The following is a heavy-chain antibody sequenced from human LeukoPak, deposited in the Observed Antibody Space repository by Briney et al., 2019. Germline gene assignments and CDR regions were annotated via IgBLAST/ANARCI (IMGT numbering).Heavy chain of an antibody. J-gene: IGHJ6*03. D-gene: IGHD3-16*01. Sequence: GGSLRLSCAASGFTFSTYGMNWVRQAPGQGLEWVGLIRSDRTNKYYADYVKGRVTISRDNSGNTLYLQMNSLTDDGTAVYDCAKEHIGYAAKGDMDVWGEGATVTVSS. V-gene: IGHV3-30*02. CDR1: GFTFSTYG. CDR3: AKEHIGYAAKGDMDV. CDR2: IRSDRTNK.